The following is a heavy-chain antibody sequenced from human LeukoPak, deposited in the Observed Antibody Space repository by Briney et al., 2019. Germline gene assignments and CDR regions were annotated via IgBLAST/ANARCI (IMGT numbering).Heavy chain of an antibody. D-gene: IGHD2-2*01. V-gene: IGHV4-39*07. Sequence: SETLSLTCTVSGGSISNSDYYWDWIRQPPGKGLEWIGSINYRGSTNYNPSLKSRVTISVDTSKNQFSLKLSSVTAADTAVYYCARGGGDSTSRYVGMSSGWTPIDYWGQGTLVTVSS. CDR1: GGSISNSDYY. CDR3: ARGGGDSTSRYVGMSSGWTPIDY. CDR2: INYRGST. J-gene: IGHJ4*02.